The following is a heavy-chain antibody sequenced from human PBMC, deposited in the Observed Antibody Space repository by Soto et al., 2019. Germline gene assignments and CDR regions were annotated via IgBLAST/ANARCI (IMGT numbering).Heavy chain of an antibody. V-gene: IGHV1-69*13. CDR2: IIPIFGTA. D-gene: IGHD3-16*02. J-gene: IGHJ4*02. Sequence: SVKVSCKASGGTFSSYAISWVRQAPGQGLEWMGGIIPIFGTANYAQKFQGRVTITADESTSTAYMELSSLRSEDTAVYYCARGYWDVWGSYRKYFDYWGQGTLVTVAS. CDR1: GGTFSSYA. CDR3: ARGYWDVWGSYRKYFDY.